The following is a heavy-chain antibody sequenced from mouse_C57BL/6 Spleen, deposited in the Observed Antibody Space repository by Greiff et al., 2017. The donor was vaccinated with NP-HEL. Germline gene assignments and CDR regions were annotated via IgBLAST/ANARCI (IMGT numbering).Heavy chain of an antibody. V-gene: IGHV1-50*01. CDR2: IDPSDSYT. Sequence: QVQLQQSGAELVKPGASVKLSCKASGYTFTSYWMQWVKQRPGQGLEWIGEIDPSDSYTNYNQKFKGKATLTVDTSSSTAYMQLSSLTSEDSAVYYCARFREYYAMDYWGQGTSVTVSS. J-gene: IGHJ4*01. D-gene: IGHD3-2*02. CDR1: GYTFTSYW. CDR3: ARFREYYAMDY.